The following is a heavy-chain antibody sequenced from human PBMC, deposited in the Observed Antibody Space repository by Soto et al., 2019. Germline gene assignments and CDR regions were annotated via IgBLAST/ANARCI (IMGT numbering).Heavy chain of an antibody. J-gene: IGHJ6*02. Sequence: SVKVSCKASGVTFISYAISWVRQAPGQGLERMGGIIPIFGTANSAQKFQGRVTITADESTSTAYMELSRLRSADTAVYYCAKEVSVTPGTTGGYSYCYGQDGRDQGTTVTVS. CDR2: IIPIFGTA. CDR1: GVTFISYA. CDR3: AKEVSVTPGTTGGYSYCYGQDG. D-gene: IGHD1-7*01. V-gene: IGHV1-69*13.